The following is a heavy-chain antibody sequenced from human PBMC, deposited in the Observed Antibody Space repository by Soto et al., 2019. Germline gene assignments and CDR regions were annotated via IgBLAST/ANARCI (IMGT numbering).Heavy chain of an antibody. CDR2: ISGSGGST. D-gene: IGHD2-8*01. Sequence: PGGSLRLSCAASGFTFSSYAMSWVRQAPGKGLEWVSAISGSGGSTYYADSVKGRFTISRDNSKNTLYLQMNSLRAEDTAVYYCAKELFSILGYCTNGVCYLDYWGQGTLVTVSS. CDR1: GFTFSSYA. V-gene: IGHV3-23*01. J-gene: IGHJ4*02. CDR3: AKELFSILGYCTNGVCYLDY.